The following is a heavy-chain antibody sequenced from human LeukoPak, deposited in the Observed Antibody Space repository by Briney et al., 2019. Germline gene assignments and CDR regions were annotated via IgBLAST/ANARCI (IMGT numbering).Heavy chain of an antibody. CDR3: ARAEIAVAGPDY. V-gene: IGHV1-2*02. D-gene: IGHD6-19*01. CDR2: INPNSGDT. Sequence: ASVKVSCKASGYTFTGYYMHWVRQAPGQGLEWMGWINPNSGDTNYAQKFQGRVTMTRDTSTSTVYMELSSLRSEDTAVYYCARAEIAVAGPDYWGQGTLVTVSS. CDR1: GYTFTGYY. J-gene: IGHJ4*02.